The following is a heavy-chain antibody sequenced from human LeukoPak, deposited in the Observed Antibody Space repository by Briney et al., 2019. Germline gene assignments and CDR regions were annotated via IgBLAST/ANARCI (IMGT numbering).Heavy chain of an antibody. CDR2: IYSSGNT. CDR3: ARHVSSVGVAVVITLIDS. J-gene: IGHJ4*02. V-gene: IGHV4-39*01. CDR1: GASLSSRTSY. D-gene: IGHD3-3*01. Sequence: KPSETLSLTCSVSGASLSSRTSYWAWIRQHPGKGLEWIGTIYSSGNTYYNPSLKSRVTISRDTSKNQVSLKVNSVTAADTATYDCARHVSSVGVAVVITLIDSWGQGILVTVSS.